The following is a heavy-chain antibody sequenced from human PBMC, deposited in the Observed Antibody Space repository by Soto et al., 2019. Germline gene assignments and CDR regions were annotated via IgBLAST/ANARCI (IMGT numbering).Heavy chain of an antibody. CDR1: GGSISSGDYY. J-gene: IGHJ6*02. V-gene: IGHV4-30-4*01. D-gene: IGHD4-17*01. Sequence: PSETLSLTCTVSGGSISSGDYYWSWIRQPPGKGLEWIGYIYYSGSTYYNPSFRSRLTISVYTSKNQFSLKLSSVTAADTAVYSCARLGPTTVPTSYFTGNYNSMDVCGQRTTVTVSS. CDR2: IYYSGST. CDR3: ARLGPTTVPTSYFTGNYNSMDV.